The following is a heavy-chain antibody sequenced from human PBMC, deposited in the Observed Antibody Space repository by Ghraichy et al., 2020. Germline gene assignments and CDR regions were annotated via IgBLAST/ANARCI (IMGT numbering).Heavy chain of an antibody. D-gene: IGHD1-1*01. Sequence: GGSLRLSCAASGFTFSNAWMNWVRQAPGKGLEWVGRIKSKTDGGTTDYAAPVKGRFTISRDDSKNTLYLQMNSLKTEDTAVYYCTTDRRTNGALYYYGMDVWGQGTTVNVSS. CDR2: IKSKTDGGTT. CDR1: GFTFSNAW. V-gene: IGHV3-15*07. J-gene: IGHJ6*02. CDR3: TTDRRTNGALYYYGMDV.